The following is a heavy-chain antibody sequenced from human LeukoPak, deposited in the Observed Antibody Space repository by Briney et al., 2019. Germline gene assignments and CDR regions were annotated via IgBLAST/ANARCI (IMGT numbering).Heavy chain of an antibody. J-gene: IGHJ4*02. D-gene: IGHD6-13*01. CDR1: GGTFISYA. CDR3: ARVVRAAAGTNFDY. Sequence: GSSVKVSCKASGGTFISYAISWGRQAPGQGREWRGGIIPIFGTANYAQKFQGRVTITADKSTSTAYMELSSLRSEDTAVYYCARVVRAAAGTNFDYWGQGTLVTVSS. CDR2: IIPIFGTA. V-gene: IGHV1-69*06.